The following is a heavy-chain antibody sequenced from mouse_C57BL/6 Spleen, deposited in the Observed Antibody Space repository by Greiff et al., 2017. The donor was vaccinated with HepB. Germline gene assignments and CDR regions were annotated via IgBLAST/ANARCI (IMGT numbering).Heavy chain of an antibody. Sequence: DVKLQESGAELVKPGASVKLSCTASGFNIKDYYMHWVKQRTEQGLEWIGRIDPEDGETKYAPKFQGKATITADTSSNTAYLQLSSLTSEDTAVYYCARDYDSSYGAWFAYWGQGTLVTVSA. D-gene: IGHD1-1*01. J-gene: IGHJ3*01. CDR3: ARDYDSSYGAWFAY. V-gene: IGHV14-2*01. CDR2: IDPEDGET. CDR1: GFNIKDYY.